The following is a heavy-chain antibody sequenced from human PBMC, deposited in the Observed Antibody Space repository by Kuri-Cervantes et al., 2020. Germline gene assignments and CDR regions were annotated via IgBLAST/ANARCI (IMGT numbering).Heavy chain of an antibody. J-gene: IGHJ6*02. CDR3: ASTTQYSSSWHYYYYYGMDV. CDR1: GFSFSDYG. D-gene: IGHD6-13*01. CDR2: ISYDGTKV. V-gene: IGHV3-30*03. Sequence: GESLKISCAASGFSFSDYGLHWVRQAPGKGLGWVAVISYDGTKVYYGDSVKGRCTISRDNSKNTLYLQMNSLRAEDTAVYYCASTTQYSSSWHYYYYYGMDVWGQGTTVTVSS.